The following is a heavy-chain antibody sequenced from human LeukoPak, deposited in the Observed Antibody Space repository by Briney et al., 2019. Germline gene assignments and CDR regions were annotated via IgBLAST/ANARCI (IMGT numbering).Heavy chain of an antibody. Sequence: GESLKISCKGSGYSFTSYWIGWVRQMPGKGLEWMGIIYPGDSDTRYSPSFQGQVTISADTSISTAYLQWSSLKASDTAMYYCARQRPAYCSSTSCYTLGPFDYWGQGTLVTVSS. CDR2: IYPGDSDT. J-gene: IGHJ4*02. V-gene: IGHV5-51*01. CDR3: ARQRPAYCSSTSCYTLGPFDY. CDR1: GYSFTSYW. D-gene: IGHD2-2*02.